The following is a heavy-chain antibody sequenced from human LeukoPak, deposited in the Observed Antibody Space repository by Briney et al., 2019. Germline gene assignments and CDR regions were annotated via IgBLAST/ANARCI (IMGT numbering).Heavy chain of an antibody. J-gene: IGHJ4*02. CDR3: ARLGAVTGTFDY. CDR2: IYYSGST. V-gene: IGHV4-30-4*08. CDR1: GGSISSGDYY. Sequence: SQTLSLTCTVSGGSISSGDYYWSWIRQPPGKGLEWIGYIYYSGSTYYNPSLKSRVTISVDTSKNQFSLKLSSVTAADTAVYYCARLGAVTGTFDYRGQGTLVTVSS. D-gene: IGHD6-19*01.